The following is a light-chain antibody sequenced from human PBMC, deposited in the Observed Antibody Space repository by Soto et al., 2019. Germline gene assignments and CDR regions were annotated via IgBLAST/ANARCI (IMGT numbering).Light chain of an antibody. CDR2: GAS. CDR1: QTVYNGF. Sequence: LTPSPGTLPFSPGERATPSCRASQTVYNGFLAWYQQKPGQAPRLLIYGASSRATGIPDRFSGSGSGTDFTLTISSLEPEDFAVYYCQQYVSSPRTFGQGTKVDIK. CDR3: QQYVSSPRT. J-gene: IGKJ1*01. V-gene: IGKV3-20*01.